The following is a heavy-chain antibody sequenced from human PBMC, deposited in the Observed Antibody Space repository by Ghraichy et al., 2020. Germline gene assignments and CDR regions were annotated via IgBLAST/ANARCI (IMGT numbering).Heavy chain of an antibody. V-gene: IGHV3-30*02. Sequence: GGSLRLSCAASGFTFSSYGMHWVRQAPGKGLEWVAFIRYDGSNKYYADSVKGRFTISRDNSKNTLYLQMNSLRAEDTAVYYCAKDEGLYYGSGSPHYYYYYYGMDVWGQGTTVTVSS. J-gene: IGHJ6*02. CDR3: AKDEGLYYGSGSPHYYYYYYGMDV. CDR1: GFTFSSYG. CDR2: IRYDGSNK. D-gene: IGHD3-10*01.